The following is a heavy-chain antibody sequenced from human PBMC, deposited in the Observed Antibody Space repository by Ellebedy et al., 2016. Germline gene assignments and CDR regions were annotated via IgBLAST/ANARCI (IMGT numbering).Heavy chain of an antibody. CDR2: IIPIFGTA. V-gene: IGHV1-69*13. Sequence: ASVKVSCKASGGTFSSSAISWVRQAPGQGLEWMGVIIPIFGTANYGQKFQGRVTITADESTSTAYMELSSLRSEDTALYYCARRAFSAYNGEYHFDHWGQGSLVTVSS. J-gene: IGHJ4*02. CDR1: GGTFSSSA. D-gene: IGHD2-8*01. CDR3: ARRAFSAYNGEYHFDH.